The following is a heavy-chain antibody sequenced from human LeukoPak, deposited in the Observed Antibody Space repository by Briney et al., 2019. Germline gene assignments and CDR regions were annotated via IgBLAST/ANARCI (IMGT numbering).Heavy chain of an antibody. Sequence: SRTLSLTCAVSGGSMSDHYWSWIRQTPGTTLEWIGYIYATGNTNYSPSLKGRVTISLDTSKNHFSLRLRSVTAADTALYYCARHFRRDYPDSGSSQYFHYIDVWGKGTTVVVSS. CDR3: ARHFRRDYPDSGSSQYFHYIDV. CDR1: GGSMSDHY. V-gene: IGHV4-4*09. CDR2: IYATGNT. J-gene: IGHJ6*03. D-gene: IGHD3-10*01.